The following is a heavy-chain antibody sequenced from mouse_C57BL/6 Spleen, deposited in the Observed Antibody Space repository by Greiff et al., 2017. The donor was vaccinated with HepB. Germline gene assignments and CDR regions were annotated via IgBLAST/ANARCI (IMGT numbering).Heavy chain of an antibody. J-gene: IGHJ4*01. D-gene: IGHD2-3*01. CDR1: GFTFSDYG. CDR2: ISSGSSTI. V-gene: IGHV5-17*01. CDR3: ARLDGYSYYAMDY. Sequence: EVQRVESGGGLVKPGGSLKLSCAASGFTFSDYGMHWVRQAPEKGLEWVAYISSGSSTIYYAATVKGRFTISRDNAKNTLFLQMTSLRSEDTAMYYCARLDGYSYYAMDYWGQGTSVTVSS.